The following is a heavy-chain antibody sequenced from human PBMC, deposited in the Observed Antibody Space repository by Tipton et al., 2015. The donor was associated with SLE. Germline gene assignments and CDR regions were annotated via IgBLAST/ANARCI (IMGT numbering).Heavy chain of an antibody. CDR2: TYFSGSV. D-gene: IGHD5-12*01. V-gene: IGHV4-59*08. Sequence: LRLSCTVSGGSFSSYYWSWIRQSPGKGLEWIGYTYFSGSVNYNPSLKGRVTLSVDTSKNQFSLTANSVSAADTSVYYCARSGRLSSYFYGVDVWGQGTTVTVSS. CDR1: GGSFSSYY. CDR3: ARSGRLSSYFYGVDV. J-gene: IGHJ6*02.